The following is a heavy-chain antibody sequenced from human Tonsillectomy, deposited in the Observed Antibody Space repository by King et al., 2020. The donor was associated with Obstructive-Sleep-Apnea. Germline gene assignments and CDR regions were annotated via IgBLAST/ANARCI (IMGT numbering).Heavy chain of an antibody. D-gene: IGHD2-2*01. Sequence: VQLVESGGGLVQPGGSLRLSCAASGFTFSSYSMNWVRQAPGKGLEWVSYISSSSSTIYYADSVKGRFTISRDNAKNSLYLQMNSLRAEDTAVYYCARYCSSTSCYAFDYWGQGTLVTVSS. CDR3: ARYCSSTSCYAFDY. CDR1: GFTFSSYS. CDR2: ISSSSSTI. V-gene: IGHV3-48*04. J-gene: IGHJ4*02.